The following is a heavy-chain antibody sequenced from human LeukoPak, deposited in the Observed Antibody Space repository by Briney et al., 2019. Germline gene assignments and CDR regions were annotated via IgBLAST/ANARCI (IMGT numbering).Heavy chain of an antibody. CDR2: IIPILGIA. J-gene: IGHJ4*02. CDR3: ATPTYYYDSSGYWNYYFDY. V-gene: IGHV1-69*04. D-gene: IGHD3-22*01. Sequence: GASVKVSCKASGGTFSSYAISWVRQAPGQGLEWMGRIIPILGIANYAQKFQGRVTITADKSTSSAYMELSSLRSEDTAVYYCATPTYYYDSSGYWNYYFDYWGQGTLVTVSS. CDR1: GGTFSSYA.